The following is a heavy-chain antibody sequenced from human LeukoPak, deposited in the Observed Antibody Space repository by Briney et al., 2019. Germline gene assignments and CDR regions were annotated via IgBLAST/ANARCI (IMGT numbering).Heavy chain of an antibody. D-gene: IGHD4-11*01. CDR2: IYPGDSAT. CDR3: ATKTTAGPFDY. V-gene: IGHV5-51*01. J-gene: IGHJ4*02. CDR1: GHSFTTYW. Sequence: GESLKISCWGSGHSFTTYWIGWVRQMPGKGLEWMGIIYPGDSATRYSPSFQGQVTFSADKSISTAYLQWSSLKASDTAMYYCATKTTAGPFDYWGQGTLVTVSS.